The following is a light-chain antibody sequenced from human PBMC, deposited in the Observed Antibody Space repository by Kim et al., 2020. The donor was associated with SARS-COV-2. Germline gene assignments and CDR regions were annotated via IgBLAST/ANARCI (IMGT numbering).Light chain of an antibody. Sequence: DIQMTQSPSSLSASVGDRVTITCQASQDISNYLNWYQQKPGKAPKLLIYDASNLETGVPSRFSGSGSGTDFTFTISSLQPEDIATYYCQQYDNVGFTFGPGTKVDIK. CDR3: QQYDNVGFT. CDR1: QDISNY. CDR2: DAS. V-gene: IGKV1-33*01. J-gene: IGKJ3*01.